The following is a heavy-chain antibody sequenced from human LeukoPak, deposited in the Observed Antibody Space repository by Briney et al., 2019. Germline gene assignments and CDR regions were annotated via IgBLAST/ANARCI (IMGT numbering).Heavy chain of an antibody. D-gene: IGHD3-22*01. Sequence: SETLSLTCAVYGGSFSGYYWSWIRQPPGKGLEWIGYIYYSGSTNYNPSLKSRVTISVDTSKNQFSLKLSSVTAADTAVYYCARVGGGDYDSSGYYQIDYWGQGTLVTVSS. CDR1: GGSFSGYY. V-gene: IGHV4-59*01. CDR3: ARVGGGDYDSSGYYQIDY. CDR2: IYYSGST. J-gene: IGHJ4*02.